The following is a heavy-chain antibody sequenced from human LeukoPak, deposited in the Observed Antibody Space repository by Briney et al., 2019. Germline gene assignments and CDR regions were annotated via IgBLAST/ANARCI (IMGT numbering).Heavy chain of an antibody. CDR2: MYYSGST. D-gene: IGHD3-10*01. V-gene: IGHV4-39*01. J-gene: IGHJ4*02. CDR3: AGSRGEARFDS. Sequence: SGTLSLTCTVSGGSFSSSDHYWGWIRQPPGKGLEWIGTMYYSGSTYFNPSLKSRVTISIDTSKNQFSLKLSSVTAADTAIYYCAGSRGEARFDSWGQGTLVTVSS. CDR1: GGSFSSSDHY.